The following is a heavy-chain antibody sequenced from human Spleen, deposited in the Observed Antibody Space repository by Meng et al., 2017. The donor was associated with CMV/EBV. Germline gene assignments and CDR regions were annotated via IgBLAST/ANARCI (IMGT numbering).Heavy chain of an antibody. CDR3: ARRREIYSFTRGGGDGYFDN. Sequence: ASVKVSCKASGYTFTGYYMHWVRQAPGQGLEWLGWINPNSGGTNYAQKFQGRVTMTTDQATTTAYMELRSLSSDDTAVYYCARRREIYSFTRGGGDGYFDNWGPGTLVTVSS. J-gene: IGHJ4*02. CDR2: INPNSGGT. D-gene: IGHD3-16*01. V-gene: IGHV1-2*02. CDR1: GYTFTGYY.